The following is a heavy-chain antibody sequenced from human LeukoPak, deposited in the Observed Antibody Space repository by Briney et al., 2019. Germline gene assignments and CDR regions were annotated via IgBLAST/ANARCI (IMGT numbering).Heavy chain of an antibody. D-gene: IGHD2-2*01. V-gene: IGHV3-9*01. CDR3: ARTLPSPPGYCSSTSCYESLYYGMDV. Sequence: GRSLRLSCAASGFTFDDYAMHWVRQAPGKGLEWVSGISWNSGTIGYADSVKGRFTISRDNSKNTLYLQMNSLRAEDTAVYYCARTLPSPPGYCSSTSCYESLYYGMDVWGQGTTVTVSS. J-gene: IGHJ6*02. CDR2: ISWNSGTI. CDR1: GFTFDDYA.